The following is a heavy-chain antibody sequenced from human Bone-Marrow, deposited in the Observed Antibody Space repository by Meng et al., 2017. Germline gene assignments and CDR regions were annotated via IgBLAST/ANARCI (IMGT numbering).Heavy chain of an antibody. CDR2: IWYDGSNK. CDR1: GFTFSSYG. Sequence: GESLKISCAASGFTFSSYGMHWVRQAPGKGLEWVAVIWYDGSNKYYADSVKGRFTISRDNSKNTLYLQMNSLRAEDTAVYYCARAQELELGHDAFDIWGQGTMVTVSS. V-gene: IGHV3-33*01. CDR3: ARAQELELGHDAFDI. D-gene: IGHD1-7*01. J-gene: IGHJ3*02.